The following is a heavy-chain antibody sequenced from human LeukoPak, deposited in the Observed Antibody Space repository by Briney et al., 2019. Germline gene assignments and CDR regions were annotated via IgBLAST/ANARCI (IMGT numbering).Heavy chain of an antibody. CDR1: GGSISSGGYY. J-gene: IGHJ4*02. Sequence: PSQTLSLTCTVSGGSISSGGYYWSWIRQHPGKGLEWIGYIYYSGSTYYNPSPKTRVTISVDTSKNQFSLKLSSVTAADTAVYYCARSKSGYDESRRFDYWGQGTLVTVSS. V-gene: IGHV4-31*03. CDR2: IYYSGST. D-gene: IGHD5-12*01. CDR3: ARSKSGYDESRRFDY.